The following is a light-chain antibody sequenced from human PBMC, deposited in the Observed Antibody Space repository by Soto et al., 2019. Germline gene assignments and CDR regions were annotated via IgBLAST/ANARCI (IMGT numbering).Light chain of an antibody. J-gene: IGKJ2*01. V-gene: IGKV3-20*01. Sequence: EIVLTQSPGTLYLSPGERATLSCRASQSVSSSYLAWYQQKPGQAPRILIYGASSRATGIPDMFSGSGSGTDLTLTISRLEPEDGAVYYCQQYGSSPPEYTFGQATKLEIK. CDR3: QQYGSSPPEYT. CDR1: QSVSSSY. CDR2: GAS.